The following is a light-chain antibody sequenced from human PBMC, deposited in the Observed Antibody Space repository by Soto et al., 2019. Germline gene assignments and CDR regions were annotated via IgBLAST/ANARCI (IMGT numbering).Light chain of an antibody. CDR1: QSVSSY. J-gene: IGKJ1*01. CDR2: DEY. CDR3: KKYNNWQWK. V-gene: IGKV3-11*01. Sequence: EIVLTQSPATLCLSSGEIANLSCRASQSVSSYLAWYKQKPGQAPRILIYDEYNRATGIPARFSGSGSGTEFTLTIRSMQYEDFEVYYCKKYNNWQWKCGKGTTVDIK.